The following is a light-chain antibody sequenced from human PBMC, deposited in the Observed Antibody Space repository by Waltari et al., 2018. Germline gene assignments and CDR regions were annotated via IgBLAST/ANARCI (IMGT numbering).Light chain of an antibody. V-gene: IGLV4-69*01. Sequence: QLVVTQSPSASAPLAAPVTLTCTLSRGHSSNIIAWHQQQPEEGPRYLMKVNSDGSHSKGDEIPDRFSGSSAGAERYLTISSRQSEDEADYYCQAGGHGTWVFGGGTKLTVL. CDR2: VNSDGSH. CDR1: RGHSSNI. J-gene: IGLJ3*02. CDR3: QAGGHGTWV.